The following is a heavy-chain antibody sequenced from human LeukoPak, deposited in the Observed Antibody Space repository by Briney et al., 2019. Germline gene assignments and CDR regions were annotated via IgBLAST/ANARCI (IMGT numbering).Heavy chain of an antibody. V-gene: IGHV4-39*07. Sequence: SETLSLTCIVSGGSISSSIYYWAWVRQPPGKGLEWIGTVFYNGATQYSPSLRSRVTISVDTSKNQFSLKLSSVTAADTAVYYCARGETGYCTNGVCYRAFDIWGQGTMVTVSS. CDR2: VFYNGAT. CDR1: GGSISSSIYY. J-gene: IGHJ3*02. D-gene: IGHD2-8*01. CDR3: ARGETGYCTNGVCYRAFDI.